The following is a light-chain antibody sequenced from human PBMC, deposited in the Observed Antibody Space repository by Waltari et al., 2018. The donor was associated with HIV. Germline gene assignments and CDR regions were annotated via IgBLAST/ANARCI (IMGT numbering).Light chain of an antibody. CDR3: QQYNTPMYT. CDR1: QSISSW. Sequence: IQMTQSPSTLSASVGDRVTITCRASQSISSWLAWYQQKPGKAPKLLLYEASSLESGVPSRFSGSGSGAEFTLTISSLQPDDFATYYCQQYNTPMYTFGQGTKLEIK. J-gene: IGKJ2*01. CDR2: EAS. V-gene: IGKV1-5*03.